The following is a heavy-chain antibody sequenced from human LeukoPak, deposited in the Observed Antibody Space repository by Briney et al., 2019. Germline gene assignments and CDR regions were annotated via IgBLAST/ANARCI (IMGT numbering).Heavy chain of an antibody. J-gene: IGHJ4*02. Sequence: SETLSLTCAVYGGSFSGYYWSWIRQPPGKGLGWIGEINHSGSTNYNPSLKSRVTISVDTSKNQFSLKLSSVTAADTAVYYCARNPAHFDYWGQGTLVTVSS. CDR1: GGSFSGYY. V-gene: IGHV4-34*01. CDR3: ARNPAHFDY. CDR2: INHSGST.